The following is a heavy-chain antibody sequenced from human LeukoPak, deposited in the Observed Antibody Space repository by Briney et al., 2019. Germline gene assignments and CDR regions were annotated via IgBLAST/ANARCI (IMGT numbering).Heavy chain of an antibody. CDR3: AKDPPRIAAAGRGWFDP. V-gene: IGHV3-30*02. J-gene: IGHJ5*02. CDR1: GFTFSSYG. Sequence: GGSLRLSCAASGFTFSSYGMHWVRQAPGKGLEWVAFIRYDGSNKYYADSVKGRFTISRDNSKNTLYLQMNSLRAEDTAVYYCAKDPPRIAAAGRGWFDPWGQGTLVTVSS. D-gene: IGHD6-13*01. CDR2: IRYDGSNK.